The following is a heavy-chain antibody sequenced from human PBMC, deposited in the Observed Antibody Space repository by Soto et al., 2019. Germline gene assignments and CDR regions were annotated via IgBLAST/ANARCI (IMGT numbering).Heavy chain of an antibody. D-gene: IGHD3-3*01. CDR1: GYTVTTHY. Sequence: QVQLVQSGAEVKKPGASVKISGTASGYTVTTHYMHWVRQAPGRGLEWMGAINPGSGAAKYTQTFQARVTMTRDTSTNTVYMEMSALISEDTAVFYCARGGEVGVAGSAAFDMWGQGTMVTFSS. J-gene: IGHJ3*02. CDR3: ARGGEVGVAGSAAFDM. CDR2: INPGSGAA. V-gene: IGHV1-46*01.